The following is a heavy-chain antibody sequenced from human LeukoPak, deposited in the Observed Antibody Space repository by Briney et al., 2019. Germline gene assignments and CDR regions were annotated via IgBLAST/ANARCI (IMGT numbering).Heavy chain of an antibody. CDR3: VRDYENLTGSKTRFHY. CDR2: ISSSSRYI. V-gene: IGHV3-21*01. Sequence: GGSLRLSCAASGFTFSDYTLNWVRQTPGKGLEWVSSISSSSRYIYYADSVKGRFTISRDNAKNSLYLQMNSLRAEDTAVYYCVRDYENLTGSKTRFHYWGQGTLVTVSS. CDR1: GFTFSDYT. J-gene: IGHJ4*02. D-gene: IGHD3-9*01.